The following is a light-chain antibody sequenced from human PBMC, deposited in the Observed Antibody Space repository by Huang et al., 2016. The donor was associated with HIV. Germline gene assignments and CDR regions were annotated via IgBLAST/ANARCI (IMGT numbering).Light chain of an antibody. CDR3: QQYGSSPLT. Sequence: EIVLTQSPATLSLSPGERATLSCGASQRISSSYLAWYQQKPGLAPRLLIYDASNRATGIPDRFSGSGSGTDFTLTISRLEPEDFAVYYCQQYGSSPLTFGGGTKVEIK. J-gene: IGKJ4*01. CDR2: DAS. V-gene: IGKV3D-20*01. CDR1: QRISSSY.